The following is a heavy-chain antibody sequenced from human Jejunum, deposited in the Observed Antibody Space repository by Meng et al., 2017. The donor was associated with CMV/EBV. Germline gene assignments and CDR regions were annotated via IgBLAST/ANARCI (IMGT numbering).Heavy chain of an antibody. D-gene: IGHD4-11*01. CDR3: YSLRLTVTTHSPYYGMDV. CDR1: SA. J-gene: IGHJ6*02. V-gene: IGHV3-73*01. CDR2: IRSKANSYAT. Sequence: SAMHWVRQASGKGLEWVGRIRSKANSYATAYAASVKGRFTISRDDSKNTAYLQMNSLKTEDTAVYYCYSLRLTVTTHSPYYGMDVWGQGTTVTVSS.